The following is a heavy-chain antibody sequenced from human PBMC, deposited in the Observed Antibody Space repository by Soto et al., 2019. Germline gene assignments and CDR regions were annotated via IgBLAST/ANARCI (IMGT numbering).Heavy chain of an antibody. V-gene: IGHV1-69*12. CDR1: GGTFSSYA. CDR2: IIPIFGTA. J-gene: IGHJ5*02. CDR3: ARGRVAVAGTGVELGQSWFDP. D-gene: IGHD6-19*01. Sequence: QVQLVQSGAEVKKPGSSVKVSCKASGGTFSSYAISWVRQAPGQGLEWMGGIIPIFGTANYAQKFQGRVTITADESTSTAYMELSSLRSEDTAVYYCARGRVAVAGTGVELGQSWFDPWGQGTLVTVSS.